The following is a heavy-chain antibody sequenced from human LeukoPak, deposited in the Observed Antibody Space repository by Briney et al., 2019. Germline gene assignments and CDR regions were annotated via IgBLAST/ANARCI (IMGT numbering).Heavy chain of an antibody. D-gene: IGHD6-19*01. CDR3: ARDQGYSSGWYPNSFDY. V-gene: IGHV3-48*02. J-gene: IGHJ4*02. CDR2: ISSSSSTI. Sequence: ETLSLTCTVSGGSISSSSYYWGWVRQAPGKGLEWVSCISSSSSTIYYADSVKGRFTISRDNAKNSLYLQMNSLRDEDTAVYYCARDQGYSSGWYPNSFDYWGQGTLVTVSS. CDR1: GGSISSSSYY.